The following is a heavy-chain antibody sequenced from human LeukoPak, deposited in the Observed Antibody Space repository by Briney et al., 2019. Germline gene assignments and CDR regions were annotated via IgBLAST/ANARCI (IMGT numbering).Heavy chain of an antibody. CDR3: ARGRDSSAYPYFDY. J-gene: IGHJ4*02. D-gene: IGHD3-22*01. Sequence: GGSLRLSCAASGFTFSGYWMHWVRQVPGKGLVWVSRINSDGSSTNYADSVKGRFTISRDNAKSTLYLKMNSLRAEDTAVYYCARGRDSSAYPYFDYWGQGTLVTVSS. CDR2: INSDGSST. V-gene: IGHV3-74*01. CDR1: GFTFSGYW.